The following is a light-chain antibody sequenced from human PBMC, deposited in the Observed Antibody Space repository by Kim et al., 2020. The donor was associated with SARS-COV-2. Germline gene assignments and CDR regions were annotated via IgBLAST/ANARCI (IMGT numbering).Light chain of an antibody. CDR3: QTPDSSGIYV. J-gene: IGLJ1*01. CDR2: KDT. V-gene: IGLV3-25*03. CDR1: ALAKQY. Sequence: SYELTQPPSVSVSPGQTARITCSADALAKQYVYWFQQKPGQAPVLVIYKDTERPSGIPERFSGSTSGTTVMLAISGVQAEDEADYYCQTPDSSGIYVFGSGTKVTVL.